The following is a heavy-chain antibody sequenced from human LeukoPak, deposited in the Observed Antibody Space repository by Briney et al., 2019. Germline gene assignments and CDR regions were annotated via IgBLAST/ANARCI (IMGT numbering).Heavy chain of an antibody. D-gene: IGHD5-12*01. CDR1: GGSISSGNYY. J-gene: IGHJ5*02. CDR2: IYISGGT. Sequence: SQTLSLTCTVSGGSISSGNYYWSWIRQPAGMGLEWIGRIYISGGTDYNPSLKRRLTISIDTSKNQFYLRLSSVTAADTAVYYCARVRRNSGNKYFDPWGQGTRVTVSS. V-gene: IGHV4-61*02. CDR3: ARVRRNSGNKYFDP.